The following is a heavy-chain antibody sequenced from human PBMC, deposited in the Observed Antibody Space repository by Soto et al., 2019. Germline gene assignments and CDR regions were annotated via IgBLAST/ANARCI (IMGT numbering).Heavy chain of an antibody. J-gene: IGHJ4*02. CDR2: ISYDGSNK. V-gene: IGHV3-30*18. D-gene: IGHD3-10*01. Sequence: GGSLRLSCAASGFTFSSYGMHWVRQAPGKGLEWVAVISYDGSNKYYADSVKGRFTISRDNSKNTLYLQMNSLRAEDTAVYYCAKDFSRFGESQFCADYWGQGTLVTISS. CDR1: GFTFSSYG. CDR3: AKDFSRFGESQFCADY.